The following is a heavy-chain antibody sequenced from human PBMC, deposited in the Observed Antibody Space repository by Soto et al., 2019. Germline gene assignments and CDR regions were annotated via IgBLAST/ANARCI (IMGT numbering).Heavy chain of an antibody. Sequence: GGSLRLSCAASGFTFSSYSMNWVRQAPGKGLEWVSSISSSSSYIYYADSVKGRFTISRDKAKNSLYLQMNSLRAEDTAVYYCARDLSSSGVYAFDIWGQGTMVTVSS. V-gene: IGHV3-21*01. J-gene: IGHJ3*02. CDR3: ARDLSSSGVYAFDI. D-gene: IGHD6-19*01. CDR1: GFTFSSYS. CDR2: ISSSSSYI.